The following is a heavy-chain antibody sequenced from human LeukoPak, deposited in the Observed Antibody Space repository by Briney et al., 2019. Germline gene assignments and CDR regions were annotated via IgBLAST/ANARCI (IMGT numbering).Heavy chain of an antibody. J-gene: IGHJ4*02. V-gene: IGHV3-20*01. D-gene: IGHD6-6*01. Sequence: GGSLRLSCAASGFTFDDYGMSWVRHAPGKGLEWVSGINWNGGGTGYEDSVKGRFTISRDNAKNSLYLQMNSLRAEDTALYHCARGGVSSSSIPYFDYWGQGTLVTVSS. CDR2: INWNGGGT. CDR1: GFTFDDYG. CDR3: ARGGVSSSSIPYFDY.